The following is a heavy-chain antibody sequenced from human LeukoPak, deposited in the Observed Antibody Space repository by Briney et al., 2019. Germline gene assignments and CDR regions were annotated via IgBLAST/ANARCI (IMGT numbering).Heavy chain of an antibody. D-gene: IGHD5-12*01. CDR3: ARRSHSGYDAHFDY. J-gene: IGHJ4*02. Sequence: PGGSLRLSCTASGFTFRDYRMSWVRQAPGKGLEWVANINEDGSEKSYVDSVKGRFTVSRDNAENSLYLQMNSLRAEDTALYYCARRSHSGYDAHFDYWGQGALVTVSS. V-gene: IGHV3-7*04. CDR1: GFTFRDYR. CDR2: INEDGSEK.